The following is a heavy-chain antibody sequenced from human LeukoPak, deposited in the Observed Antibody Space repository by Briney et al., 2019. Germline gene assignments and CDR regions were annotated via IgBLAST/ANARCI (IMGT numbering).Heavy chain of an antibody. D-gene: IGHD5/OR15-5a*01. J-gene: IGHJ4*02. CDR3: VRDKVSGPTLLDH. V-gene: IGHV3-7*01. Sequence: GGSLRLSCAASGFIFSSYGMHWVRQAPGKGLEWVANINEDGSVKYYADSVKGRFTISRDNARNSVFLQMNSLRAEDTAVYHCVRDKVSGPTLLDHWGQGTLVTVSS. CDR2: INEDGSVK. CDR1: GFIFSSYG.